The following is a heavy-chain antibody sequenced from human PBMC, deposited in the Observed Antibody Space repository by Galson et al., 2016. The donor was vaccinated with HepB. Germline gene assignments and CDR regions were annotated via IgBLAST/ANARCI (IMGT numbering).Heavy chain of an antibody. CDR3: ARERDIMELRGFGAPLYYHGLDV. CDR2: IYTSGST. V-gene: IGHV4-61*02. CDR1: GDSISSGSYY. D-gene: IGHD3-10*01. J-gene: IGHJ6*04. Sequence: TLSLTCTVSGDSISSGSYYWTWIRQPAGKGLEWIGRIYTSGSTNYNPSLKTRITISVDASKNQFSLRLTSVTAADTAIYYCARERDIMELRGFGAPLYYHGLDVWGKGTTVTVSS.